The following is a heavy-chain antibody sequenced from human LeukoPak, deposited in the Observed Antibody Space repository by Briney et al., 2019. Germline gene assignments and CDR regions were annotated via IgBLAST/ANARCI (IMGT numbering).Heavy chain of an antibody. CDR2: FIPIFGTA. J-gene: IGHJ4*02. CDR1: GYTFTGYY. CDR3: ARGRLGILGNYDYVWGSYREYYFDY. Sequence: SVKVSCKASGYTFTGYYMHWVRQAPGQGLEWLGGFIPIFGTANYAQKFQGRVTITADESTSTAYMELSSLRSEDTAVYYCARGRLGILGNYDYVWGSYREYYFDYWGQGTLVTVSS. V-gene: IGHV1-69*13. D-gene: IGHD3-16*02.